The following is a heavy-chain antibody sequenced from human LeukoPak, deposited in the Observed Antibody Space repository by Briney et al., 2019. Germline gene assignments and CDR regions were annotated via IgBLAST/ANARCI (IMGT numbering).Heavy chain of an antibody. V-gene: IGHV3-74*01. D-gene: IGHD1-26*01. J-gene: IGHJ4*02. CDR3: ARIIIGATGVDY. CDR2: INTDGSLI. Sequence: GGSLRLSCAASGFTLSSYWMHWVRQAPGKGLVWVSRINTDGSLINYADSVKGRFTISRDNAKNTLYLQMNSLRGEDTAIYYCARIIIGATGVDYWGQGAPVTVSS. CDR1: GFTLSSYW.